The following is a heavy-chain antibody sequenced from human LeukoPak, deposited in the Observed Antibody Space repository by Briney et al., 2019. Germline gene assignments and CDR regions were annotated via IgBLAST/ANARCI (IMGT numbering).Heavy chain of an antibody. Sequence: ASVKVSCKASGYTFTSYGISWVRQAPGQGLEWMGWISAYNGNTNYAQKLQGRVTMTTDTSTSTAYMELRSLRSDDTAAYYCARGGIAAAGTEWEAYYYGMDVWGQGTTVTVSS. J-gene: IGHJ6*02. V-gene: IGHV1-18*01. CDR3: ARGGIAAAGTEWEAYYYGMDV. CDR2: ISAYNGNT. CDR1: GYTFTSYG. D-gene: IGHD6-13*01.